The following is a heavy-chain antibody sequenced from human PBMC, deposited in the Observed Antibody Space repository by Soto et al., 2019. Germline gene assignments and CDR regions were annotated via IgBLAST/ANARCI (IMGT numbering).Heavy chain of an antibody. D-gene: IGHD6-13*01. V-gene: IGHV4-59*01. J-gene: IGHJ5*02. CDR3: ARDALGTPHNWFEP. CDR1: GGSISSYY. CDR2: IYYSGST. Sequence: QVQLQESGPGLVKPSETLSLTCTVSGGSISSYYWSWIRQPPGKGLEWIGYIYYSGSTNYNPSLKSRVTISVDTSKNQFSLKLSSVTAADTAVYYCARDALGTPHNWFEPWGQGTLVTVSS.